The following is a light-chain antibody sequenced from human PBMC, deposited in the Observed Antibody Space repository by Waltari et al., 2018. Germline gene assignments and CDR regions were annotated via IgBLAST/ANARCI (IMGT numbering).Light chain of an antibody. CDR3: QQYYSIPYT. J-gene: IGKJ2*01. V-gene: IGKV4-1*01. Sequence: DIVMTQSPDSLAVSLGERATLHCKSSQRVLYSSNNKNYLAWYQQKPGQPPKLLIYWASTRESGVPDRFSGSGSGTDFTLTISSLQAEDVAVYYCQQYYSIPYTFGQGTKLEIK. CDR1: QRVLYSSNNKNY. CDR2: WAS.